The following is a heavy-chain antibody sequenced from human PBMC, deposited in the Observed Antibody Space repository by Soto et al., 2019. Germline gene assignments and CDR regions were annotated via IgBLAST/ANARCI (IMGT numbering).Heavy chain of an antibody. V-gene: IGHV4-39*01. Sequence: QVQLQESGPGLVKPSETLSLTCTVSGDSIDTSRYYWGWLRQPPGKGLEWIGSIYYSGTTYYNPSLKSRVHISADTSKNQFSLKLSFVTAADTAFYYCARLKGAFLITTYNWFDPWGQGTLVTVSS. CDR3: ARLKGAFLITTYNWFDP. CDR1: GDSIDTSRYY. J-gene: IGHJ5*02. D-gene: IGHD3-22*01. CDR2: IYYSGTT.